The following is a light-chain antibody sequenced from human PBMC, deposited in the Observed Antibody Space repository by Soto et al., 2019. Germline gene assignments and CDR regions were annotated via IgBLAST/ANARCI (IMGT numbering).Light chain of an antibody. J-gene: IGLJ2*01. CDR1: SSDVGGYNY. CDR3: RLYTSGSSLV. V-gene: IGLV2-14*01. Sequence: QSALTQPASVSGSPGQSITISCTGTSSDVGGYNYVSWYQQHPGKAPKLMIYDVSNRPSGVSNRFSGSKSGNTASLSISGLQAEGEVDNYCRLYTSGSSLVFGGVTKLTVL. CDR2: DVS.